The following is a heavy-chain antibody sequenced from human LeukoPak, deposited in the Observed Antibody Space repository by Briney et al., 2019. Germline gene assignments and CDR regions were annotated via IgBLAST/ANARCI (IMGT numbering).Heavy chain of an antibody. CDR1: GGSISSSNW. Sequence: SGTLSPTCAVSGGSISSSNWWSWVRQPPGKGLEWIGEIYHSGSTNYNPSLKSRVTISVDKSKNQFSLKLSSVTAADTAVYYCARVGYSGYDSHFDYWGQGTLVTVSS. J-gene: IGHJ4*02. CDR2: IYHSGST. CDR3: ARVGYSGYDSHFDY. D-gene: IGHD5-12*01. V-gene: IGHV4-4*02.